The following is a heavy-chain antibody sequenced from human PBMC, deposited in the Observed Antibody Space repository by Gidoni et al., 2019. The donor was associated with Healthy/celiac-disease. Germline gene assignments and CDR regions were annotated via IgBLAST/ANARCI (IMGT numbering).Heavy chain of an antibody. CDR1: GFTFSSYA. J-gene: IGHJ4*02. Sequence: EVQLLESGGGLAQPGGSLRLSCAASGFTFSSYAMSWVRQAPGKGLEWVSAISGSGGSTYYADSVKGRFTISRDNSKNTLYLKMNSLRAEDTAVYYCAKDRRAVAGTFDYWGQGTLVTVSS. CDR3: AKDRRAVAGTFDY. V-gene: IGHV3-23*01. CDR2: ISGSGGST. D-gene: IGHD6-19*01.